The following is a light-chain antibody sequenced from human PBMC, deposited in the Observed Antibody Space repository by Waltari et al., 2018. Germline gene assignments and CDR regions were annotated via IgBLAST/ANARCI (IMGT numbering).Light chain of an antibody. J-gene: IGKJ1*01. V-gene: IGKV3-15*01. CDR1: QSVSSS. CDR2: GAS. CDR3: QQYSDWPLT. Sequence: EIMMTQSPGTLSVSPGERATLSCRASQSVSSSLAWYQQKPGQAPRLLIYGASTRATGIPGRFSGSGSGTEFTLTISGLQSEDFAVYHCQQYSDWPLTFGQGTKVEI.